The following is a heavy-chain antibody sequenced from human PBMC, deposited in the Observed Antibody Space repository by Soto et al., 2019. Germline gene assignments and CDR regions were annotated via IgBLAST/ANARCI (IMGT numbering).Heavy chain of an antibody. CDR1: GFTFSSYA. D-gene: IGHD6-13*01. Sequence: QPGGSLRLSCAASGFTFSSYAMSWVRQAPGKGLEWVSAISGSGGTTYYADSVKGRFTISRDNSKNTLYLQMNSLRAEDTAVYYCAKNKEYSSSWFDYWGQGALVTVSS. V-gene: IGHV3-23*01. J-gene: IGHJ4*02. CDR3: AKNKEYSSSWFDY. CDR2: ISGSGGTT.